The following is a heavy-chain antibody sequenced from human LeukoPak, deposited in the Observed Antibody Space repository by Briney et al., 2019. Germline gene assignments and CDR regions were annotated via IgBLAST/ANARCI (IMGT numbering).Heavy chain of an antibody. V-gene: IGHV3-7*02. CDR3: VTGTLSHGY. Sequence: GRSLRLSCAASGFTFSSYAMHWVRQAPGKGLEWVANIKEDASAKYYVDSVKGRFTISRDNAKNSLFLQMNSLTVEDTAVYYCVTGTLSHGYWGQGTLVTVSS. CDR2: IKEDASAK. J-gene: IGHJ4*02. CDR1: GFTFSSYA. D-gene: IGHD1-14*01.